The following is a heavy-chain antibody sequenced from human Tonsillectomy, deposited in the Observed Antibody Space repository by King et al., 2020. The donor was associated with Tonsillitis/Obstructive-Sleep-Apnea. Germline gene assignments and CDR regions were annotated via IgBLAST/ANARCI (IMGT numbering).Heavy chain of an antibody. CDR2: ISGDGGYI. CDR1: GFTFDDYA. J-gene: IGHJ3*02. CDR3: AKEKEPNPGYGFDI. Sequence: VQLVESGGGVVQPGGSLRLSCAASGFTFDDYAMHWVRQAPGKGLEWVSLISGDGGYIYYADSVKGRFTISRDNRKNSLYLQMNSLRTEDTALYYCAKEKEPNPGYGFDIWGQGTLVTVSS. D-gene: IGHD1-14*01. V-gene: IGHV3-43*02.